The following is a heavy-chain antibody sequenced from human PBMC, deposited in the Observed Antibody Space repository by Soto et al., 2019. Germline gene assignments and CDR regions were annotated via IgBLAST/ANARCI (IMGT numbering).Heavy chain of an antibody. CDR1: GRCF. Sequence: GRCFWSRIRQHPGKGLEWIGYIYYSGSTYYNPSLESRVTLSVDTSTKQFSLEWSSVTAADPAGYYCARANYFYSSGPLAHRGPGTMITVSS. J-gene: IGHJ4*02. CDR3: ARANYFYSSGPLAH. CDR2: IYYSGST. D-gene: IGHD3-22*01. V-gene: IGHV4-31*02.